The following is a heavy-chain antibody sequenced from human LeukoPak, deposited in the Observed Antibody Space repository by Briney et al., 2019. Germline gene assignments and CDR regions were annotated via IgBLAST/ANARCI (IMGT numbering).Heavy chain of an antibody. CDR2: ISNSGSTI. D-gene: IGHD2-2*01. Sequence: KAGGSLRLSCAASGFTFSDYYMSWIRQAPGKGLEWVAYISNSGSTIYYADSVKGRFTISRDNAKNSLYLQMNSLRAEDTAVYYCARRGDCSSTNCPFDYWGQGTLVTVSS. CDR1: GFTFSDYY. CDR3: ARRGDCSSTNCPFDY. V-gene: IGHV3-11*04. J-gene: IGHJ4*02.